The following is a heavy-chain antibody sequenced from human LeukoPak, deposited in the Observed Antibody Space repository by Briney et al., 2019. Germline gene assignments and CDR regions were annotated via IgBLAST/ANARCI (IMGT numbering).Heavy chain of an antibody. J-gene: IGHJ6*02. Sequence: GASVKVSCKPSLGTFSSYVISSVRQAPGQGREWMGRMIPILGIANHEQKFQGRVAITADKSTSTAYMELSSLRSEDTAVYYCARARSSTAYYYGMDVWGQGTTVTVS. CDR3: ARARSSTAYYYGMDV. V-gene: IGHV1-69*04. CDR2: MIPILGIA. CDR1: LGTFSSYV. D-gene: IGHD2-2*01.